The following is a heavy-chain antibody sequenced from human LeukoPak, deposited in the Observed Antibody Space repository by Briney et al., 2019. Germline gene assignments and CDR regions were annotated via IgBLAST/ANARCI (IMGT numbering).Heavy chain of an antibody. J-gene: IGHJ4*02. D-gene: IGHD6-19*01. CDR3: AKDIEAVLVSGVDY. Sequence: GGSLLLSCAASGFTFDDYAMHWVRPAPGKGLEWVSGISWNSGSIGYADSVKGRFTISRDNAKNSLYLQMNSLRAEDTALYYCAKDIEAVLVSGVDYWGEGTLVTVSS. CDR1: GFTFDDYA. CDR2: ISWNSGSI. V-gene: IGHV3-9*01.